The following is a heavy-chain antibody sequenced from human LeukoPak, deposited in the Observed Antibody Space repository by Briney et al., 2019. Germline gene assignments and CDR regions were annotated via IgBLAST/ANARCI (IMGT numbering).Heavy chain of an antibody. J-gene: IGHJ6*03. CDR2: VDPEDGET. D-gene: IGHD3-3*01. V-gene: IGHV1-69-2*01. CDR3: ATLRFLEWFSYYYYYMDV. CDR1: GYTFTDYY. Sequence: ASVKVSCKVSGYTFTDYYMHWVQQAPGKGLEWMGLVDPEDGETIYAERFQGRVTITADTSTDTAYMELSSLRSEDTAVYYCATLRFLEWFSYYYYYMDVWGKGTTVTVSS.